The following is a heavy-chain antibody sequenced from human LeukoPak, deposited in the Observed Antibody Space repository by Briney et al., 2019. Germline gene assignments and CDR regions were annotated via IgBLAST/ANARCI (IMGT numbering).Heavy chain of an antibody. Sequence: SETLSLTCTVSGGSISSGSYYWSWIRQPAGKGLEWIGRIYTSGSTNYNPSLKSRVTISVDTSKNQFSLKLSSVTAADTAVYSCAREVGPVTSHRIDSWGQGSLVTASS. CDR2: IYTSGST. J-gene: IGHJ4*02. D-gene: IGHD1-26*01. V-gene: IGHV4-61*02. CDR1: GGSISSGSYY. CDR3: AREVGPVTSHRIDS.